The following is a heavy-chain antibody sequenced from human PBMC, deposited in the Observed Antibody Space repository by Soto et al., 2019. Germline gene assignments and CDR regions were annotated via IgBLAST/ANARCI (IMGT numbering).Heavy chain of an antibody. J-gene: IGHJ4*02. CDR1: GFTFSNAW. Sequence: GGSLRLSCAASGFTFSNAWMSWVRQAPGKGLEWVGRIKSKTDGGTTDYAAPVKGRFTISRDDSKNTLYLQMNSLKTEDTAVYYCTTEAMTTVTTHFDYWGQGTLVTVSS. CDR2: IKSKTDGGTT. CDR3: TTEAMTTVTTHFDY. V-gene: IGHV3-15*01. D-gene: IGHD4-17*01.